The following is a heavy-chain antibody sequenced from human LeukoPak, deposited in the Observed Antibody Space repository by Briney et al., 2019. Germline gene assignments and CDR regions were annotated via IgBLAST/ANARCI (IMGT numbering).Heavy chain of an antibody. Sequence: SETLSLTCTVSGGSISSGGYYWSWIRQHPGKGPEWIGYIYYSGSAYYNPSLKSRVTISVDTSKNQFSLKLSSVTAADTAVYYCARSKYQLLDYWGQGTLVTVSS. CDR2: IYYSGSA. J-gene: IGHJ4*02. CDR1: GGSISSGGYY. D-gene: IGHD2-2*01. CDR3: ARSKYQLLDY. V-gene: IGHV4-31*03.